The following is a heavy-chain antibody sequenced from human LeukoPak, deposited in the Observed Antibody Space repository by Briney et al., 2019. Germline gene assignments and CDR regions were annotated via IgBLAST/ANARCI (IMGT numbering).Heavy chain of an antibody. CDR3: ARDYYDNSGYFSDY. Sequence: ASVKVSCKASGYTFTGYYMHWVRQAPGQGLEWMGWINPNSGGTNYAQKFQGRVTMTRDTSISTAYMELSRLRSDDTAVYYCARDYYDNSGYFSDYWGQGTLVTVSS. D-gene: IGHD3-22*01. J-gene: IGHJ4*02. V-gene: IGHV1-2*02. CDR1: GYTFTGYY. CDR2: INPNSGGT.